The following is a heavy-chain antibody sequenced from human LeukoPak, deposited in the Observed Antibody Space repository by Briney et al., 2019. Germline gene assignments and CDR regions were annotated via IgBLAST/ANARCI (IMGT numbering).Heavy chain of an antibody. V-gene: IGHV4-31*03. CDR3: ARDVPARRYYYYGMDV. D-gene: IGHD6-6*01. CDR1: GGSISSGGYY. CDR2: IYYSGST. J-gene: IGHJ6*02. Sequence: PSQTLSLTCTVSGGSISSGGYYWSWIRQHPGKGLEWIGYIYYSGSTYYNPSLKSRVTISVDTSKNQFSLKLSSVTAADTAVYYCARDVPARRYYYYGMDVWGQGTTVTVSS.